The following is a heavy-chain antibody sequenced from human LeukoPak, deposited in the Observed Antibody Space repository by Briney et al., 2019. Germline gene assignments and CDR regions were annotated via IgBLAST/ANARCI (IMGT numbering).Heavy chain of an antibody. CDR1: GYTFTGYY. D-gene: IGHD3-22*01. V-gene: IGHV1-2*02. J-gene: IGHJ4*02. CDR2: INPNSGGT. Sequence: ASVKVSCKASGYTFTGYYMHWVRQAPGQGLERMGWINPNSGGTNYAQKFQGRVTMTRDTSISTAYMELSRLRSDDTAVYYCARVAYYYDSSGSFDYWGQGTLVTVSS. CDR3: ARVAYYYDSSGSFDY.